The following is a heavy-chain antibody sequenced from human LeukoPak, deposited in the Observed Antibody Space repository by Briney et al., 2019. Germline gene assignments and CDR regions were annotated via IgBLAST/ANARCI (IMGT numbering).Heavy chain of an antibody. CDR3: ARVNRMTTVTDNWFDP. D-gene: IGHD4-17*01. J-gene: IGHJ5*02. CDR1: GFTFSSYG. Sequence: GGSLRLSCAASGFTFSSYGMHWVRQAPGKGLEWAAFIRYDGSNKYYADSVKGRFTISRDNSKNTLYLQMNSLRAADTAVYYCARVNRMTTVTDNWFDPRGQGTLVTVSS. V-gene: IGHV3-30*02. CDR2: IRYDGSNK.